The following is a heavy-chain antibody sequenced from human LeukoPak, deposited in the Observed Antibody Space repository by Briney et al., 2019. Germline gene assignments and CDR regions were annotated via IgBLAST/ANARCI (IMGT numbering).Heavy chain of an antibody. Sequence: PWGSLRLSCAASGFTFSNYWMSWVRQTPGKGLEWVASIDEDGNEKFYFDSVRARFTISRDNAKNSLHLQMNSLRVEDMAVYFCARGLGYTRRQTGAAYWGQGPLVTVSS. CDR3: ARGLGYTRRQTGAAY. V-gene: IGHV3-7*04. CDR2: IDEDGNEK. D-gene: IGHD3-9*01. J-gene: IGHJ4*02. CDR1: GFTFSNYW.